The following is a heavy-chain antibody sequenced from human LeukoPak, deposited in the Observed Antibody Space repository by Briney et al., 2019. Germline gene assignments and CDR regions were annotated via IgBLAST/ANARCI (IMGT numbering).Heavy chain of an antibody. Sequence: GGSLRLSCAASGFTVSSNYMSWVRQAPGKGLEWVSVIYSGGSTYYADSVKGRFTISRDNSKNTLYLQMNSLRAEDTAVYYCARDEDSSGYYYPWGQGTLVIVSS. V-gene: IGHV3-66*01. CDR2: IYSGGST. D-gene: IGHD3-22*01. CDR1: GFTVSSNY. CDR3: ARDEDSSGYYYP. J-gene: IGHJ5*02.